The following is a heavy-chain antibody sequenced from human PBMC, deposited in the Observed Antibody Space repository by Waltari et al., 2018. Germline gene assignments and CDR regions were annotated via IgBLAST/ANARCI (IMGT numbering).Heavy chain of an antibody. D-gene: IGHD2-8*02. Sequence: QVQLVQSGAEVKKPGSSVKVSCKASGGTFSSYAIRWVRQAPGQGLEWMGGIIPIFGTANYAQKFQGRVTITADESTSTAYMELSSLRSEDTAVYYCARVPKGCTGGVCYYFDYWGQGTLVTVSS. V-gene: IGHV1-69*13. J-gene: IGHJ4*02. CDR3: ARVPKGCTGGVCYYFDY. CDR2: IIPIFGTA. CDR1: GGTFSSYA.